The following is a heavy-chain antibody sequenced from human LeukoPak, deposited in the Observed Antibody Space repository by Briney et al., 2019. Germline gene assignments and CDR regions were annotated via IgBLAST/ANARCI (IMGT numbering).Heavy chain of an antibody. CDR2: VVPNSGGT. CDR3: ARSNDYGGNSRRSWFDP. CDR1: GYTFSVYY. V-gene: IGHV1-2*02. J-gene: IGHJ5*02. Sequence: AAVKVSCKASGYTFSVYYIHWLRQAPGQGLEWMGWVVPNSGGTNYAQKFRDRVSMTRDTSIDTAYMELSSLRSEDTAVYYCARSNDYGGNSRRSWFDPWGQGTLVTVSS. D-gene: IGHD4-23*01.